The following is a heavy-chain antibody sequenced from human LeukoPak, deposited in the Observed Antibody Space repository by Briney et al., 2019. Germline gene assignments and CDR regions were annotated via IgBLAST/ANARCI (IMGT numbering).Heavy chain of an antibody. CDR1: GGSISSYY. D-gene: IGHD4-17*01. CDR2: IYYSGST. J-gene: IGHJ5*02. Sequence: SETLSLTCTVSGGSISSYYWSWIRQPPGKGLEWIGYIYYSGSTNYNPSLKSRVTISVDTSKNQFSLKLSSVTAADTAVYYCARRYGDYGNWFDPWGQGTLVSVSS. CDR3: ARRYGDYGNWFDP. V-gene: IGHV4-59*08.